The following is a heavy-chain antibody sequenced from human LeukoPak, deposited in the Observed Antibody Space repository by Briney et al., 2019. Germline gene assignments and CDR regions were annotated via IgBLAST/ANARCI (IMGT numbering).Heavy chain of an antibody. J-gene: IGHJ5*02. CDR2: ISAYNGNT. Sequence: GASVKVSCKASGYTFTSYGISWVRQAPGQGLEWMGWISAYNGNTNYAQKLQGRVTMTTDTSTSTAYMELRSLRSDDTAVYYCARAPNGCSSTNCYGSWFDPWGQGTLVTVSS. D-gene: IGHD2-2*01. CDR3: ARAPNGCSSTNCYGSWFDP. CDR1: GYTFTSYG. V-gene: IGHV1-18*04.